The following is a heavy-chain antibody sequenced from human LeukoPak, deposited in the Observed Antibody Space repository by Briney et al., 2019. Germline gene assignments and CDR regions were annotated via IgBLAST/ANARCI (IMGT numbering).Heavy chain of an antibody. CDR2: ISYDGSNK. D-gene: IGHD2-8*01. V-gene: IGHV3-30-3*01. Sequence: PGGSLRLSCAASGFIFSHYAMHWVRQAPGKGLEWVAVISYDGSNKYYADSVKGRFTISRDNSKNTLYLQMNSLRAEDTAVYYCARDLGCTNGVCYPPNWFDPWGQGTLVTVSS. CDR1: GFIFSHYA. J-gene: IGHJ5*02. CDR3: ARDLGCTNGVCYPPNWFDP.